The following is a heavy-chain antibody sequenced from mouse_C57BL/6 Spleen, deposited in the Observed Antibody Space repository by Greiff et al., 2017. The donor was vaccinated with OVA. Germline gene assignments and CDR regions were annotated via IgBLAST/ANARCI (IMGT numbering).Heavy chain of an antibody. Sequence: QVQLQQPGAELVKPGASVTLSCKASGYTFTSYWMPWVKQRPGQGLEWIGEIDPSDSYTNYHQKFKGKATLTVDTSSSTAYMQLSSLTSEDSAVYYCARGGYYGSSSDYWGQGTTRTVSS. J-gene: IGHJ2*01. CDR1: GYTFTSYW. CDR2: IDPSDSYT. V-gene: IGHV1-50*01. D-gene: IGHD1-1*01. CDR3: ARGGYYGSSSDY.